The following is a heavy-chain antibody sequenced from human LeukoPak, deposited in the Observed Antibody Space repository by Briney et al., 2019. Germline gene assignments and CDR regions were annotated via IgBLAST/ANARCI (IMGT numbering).Heavy chain of an antibody. V-gene: IGHV4-30-4*01. Sequence: PSETLSLTCTVSGCSISSGDYYWSWIRQPPGKGLEWIGYIYYSGSTYYNPSLKSRVTISVDTSKNQFSRKLSSVTAADTAVYYCARGHYGDSSDYWGQGTLVTVSS. CDR2: IYYSGST. J-gene: IGHJ4*02. D-gene: IGHD4-17*01. CDR3: ARGHYGDSSDY. CDR1: GCSISSGDYY.